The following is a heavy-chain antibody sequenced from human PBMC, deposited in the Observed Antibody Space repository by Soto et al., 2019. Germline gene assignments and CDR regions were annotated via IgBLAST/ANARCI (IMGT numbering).Heavy chain of an antibody. V-gene: IGHV3-74*01. D-gene: IGHD6-13*01. Sequence: GGSLILSCAASGFTFSSYWMHWVLQAPGKGLVWVSRINSDGSSTSYADSVKGRFTISRDNAKNTLYLQMNSLRAEDTAVYYCAKVPYSSSWYYFDYWGQGTLVSVSS. CDR3: AKVPYSSSWYYFDY. J-gene: IGHJ4*02. CDR1: GFTFSSYW. CDR2: INSDGSST.